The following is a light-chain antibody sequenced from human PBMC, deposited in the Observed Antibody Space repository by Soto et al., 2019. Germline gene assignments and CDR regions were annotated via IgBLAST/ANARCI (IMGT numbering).Light chain of an antibody. J-gene: IGKJ4*01. CDR2: DAS. V-gene: IGKV1-13*02. Sequence: IQLTQSPSSLSDSVGDRVTSTCRAGQDIGSALAWYQQRPGKAPKLLLYDASNLEAGVPSRFSGSGSGTDFTLTITSLRPEDVATYYGQQFNGFPLTFGGGTKVQIK. CDR1: QDIGSA. CDR3: QQFNGFPLT.